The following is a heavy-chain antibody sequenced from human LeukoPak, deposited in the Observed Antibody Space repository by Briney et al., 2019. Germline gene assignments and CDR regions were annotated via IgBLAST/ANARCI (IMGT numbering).Heavy chain of an antibody. CDR3: ARDNWNDVD. CDR1: GFTFRNYA. D-gene: IGHD1-20*01. V-gene: IGHV3-23*01. CDR2: ISGGGDTT. Sequence: GGSLRLSCAASGFTFRNYAMNWVRQAPGKGLEWVTTISGGGDTTYYADSVKGRFTISRDDSRSTLYLQMNSLRAEDTAVYYCARDNWNDVDWGQGTLVTVSS. J-gene: IGHJ4*02.